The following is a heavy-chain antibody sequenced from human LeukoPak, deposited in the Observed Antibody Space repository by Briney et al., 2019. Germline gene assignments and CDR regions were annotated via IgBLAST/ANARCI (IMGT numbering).Heavy chain of an antibody. V-gene: IGHV1-69*05. J-gene: IGHJ4*02. CDR2: IIPIFGTA. CDR3: ARGWYLDTAMARGY. Sequence: SVKVSCKASGGTFSSYAISWVRQAPGQGLEWMGRIIPIFGTANYAQKFQGRVTITTGESTSTAYMELSSLRSEDTAVYYCARGWYLDTAMARGYWGQGTLVTVSS. D-gene: IGHD5-18*01. CDR1: GGTFSSYA.